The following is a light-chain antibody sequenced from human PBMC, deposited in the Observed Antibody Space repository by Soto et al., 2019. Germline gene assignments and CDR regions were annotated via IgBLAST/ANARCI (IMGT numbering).Light chain of an antibody. J-gene: IGKJ4*01. Sequence: EIVLTQSLVTLSLSPGERATLSCRASLSVSSSYLTWYQQKRGQAPRLLVYGASSRATGIPDRFSGSGSGTDFTLTISRLEPADSAVYYCQQYGSSPTFGGGTKVDIK. CDR2: GAS. V-gene: IGKV3-20*01. CDR1: LSVSSSY. CDR3: QQYGSSPT.